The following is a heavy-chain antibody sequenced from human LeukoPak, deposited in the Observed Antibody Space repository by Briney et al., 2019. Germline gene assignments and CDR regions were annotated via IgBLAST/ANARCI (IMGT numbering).Heavy chain of an antibody. J-gene: IGHJ3*02. CDR1: GGSISSYY. D-gene: IGHD6-13*01. CDR3: ARALTYSSSSVSAFDI. CDR2: IYYSGST. V-gene: IGHV4-59*01. Sequence: PSETLSLTCTVSGGSISSYYWSWIRQPPGKGLEWIGYIYYSGSTYGNPSLKSRVTISRDTSKNQFSLKLSSVTAADTAVYYCARALTYSSSSVSAFDIWGQGTMVTVSS.